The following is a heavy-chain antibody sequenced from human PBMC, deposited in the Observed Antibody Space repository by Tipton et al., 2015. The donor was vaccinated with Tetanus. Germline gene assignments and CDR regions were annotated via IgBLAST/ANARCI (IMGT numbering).Heavy chain of an antibody. V-gene: IGHV3-21*06. CDR2: ITSGGDYI. CDR3: ARRALSYRHFDL. J-gene: IGHJ2*01. CDR1: GFTFSNYG. Sequence: QLVQSGGGVVQPGGSLRLSCAASGFTFSNYGMHWVRQAPGKGLEWVSSITSGGDYIYYADSVRGRFTISRDNAQNSLFLHMSSLRAEDTAVYYCARRALSYRHFDLWGRGTLVTVSS.